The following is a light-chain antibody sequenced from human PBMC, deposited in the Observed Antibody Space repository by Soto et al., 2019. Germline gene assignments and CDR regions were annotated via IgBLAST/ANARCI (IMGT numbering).Light chain of an antibody. V-gene: IGKV3-15*01. CDR3: QQYNDWPYT. Sequence: EIVMTQSPATLSVSPGERVTLSCRASQSVSSKLAWYQHKPGQVPRLLIYRASTRATGIPARFSGSGSGTEFTLTISSLQSEDFGLYYCQQYNDWPYTFGQGTKVDNK. CDR1: QSVSSK. CDR2: RAS. J-gene: IGKJ2*01.